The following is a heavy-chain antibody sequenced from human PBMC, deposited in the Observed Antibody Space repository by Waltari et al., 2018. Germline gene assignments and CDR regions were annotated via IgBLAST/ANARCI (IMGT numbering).Heavy chain of an antibody. CDR2: IIPIFGTA. D-gene: IGHD3-22*01. J-gene: IGHJ3*02. V-gene: IGHV1-69*01. Sequence: QVQLVQSGAEVKKPGSSVKVSCKASGGTFSSYAISWVRQAPGQGLECMGGIIPIFGTANYAQKFQGRGTITADESTSTAYMELSSLRSEDTAVYYCARVPPTYYYDSSGYYYAFDIWGQGTMVTVSS. CDR1: GGTFSSYA. CDR3: ARVPPTYYYDSSGYYYAFDI.